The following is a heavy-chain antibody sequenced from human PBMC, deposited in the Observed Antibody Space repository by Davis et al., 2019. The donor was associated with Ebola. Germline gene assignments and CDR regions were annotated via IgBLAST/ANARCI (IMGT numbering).Heavy chain of an antibody. Sequence: GESLKISCAASGFTFSTYSMNWVRQAPGKGLEWVSSISSSSSYIYYADSVKGRFTISRDNAKNSLYLQMNSLRVEDTAIYYCARASIAVTGPWRYWGQGTLVTVSS. CDR2: ISSSSSYI. D-gene: IGHD6-19*01. V-gene: IGHV3-21*01. CDR3: ARASIAVTGPWRY. J-gene: IGHJ4*02. CDR1: GFTFSTYS.